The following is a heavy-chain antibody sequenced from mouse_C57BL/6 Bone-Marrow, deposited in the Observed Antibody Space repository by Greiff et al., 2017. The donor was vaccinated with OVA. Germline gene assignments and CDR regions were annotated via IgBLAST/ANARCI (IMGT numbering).Heavy chain of an antibody. CDR1: GFSFNTYA. D-gene: IGHD1-1*01. CDR3: VSRYYGSIYYAMDY. CDR2: IRSKSNNYAT. V-gene: IGHV10-1*01. Sequence: EVMLVESGGGLVQPKGSLKLSCAASGFSFNTYAMNWVRQAPGKGLEWVARIRSKSNNYATYYADSVKDRFTISRDDSESMLYLQMNNLKTEDTAMYYCVSRYYGSIYYAMDYWGQGTSVTVSS. J-gene: IGHJ4*01.